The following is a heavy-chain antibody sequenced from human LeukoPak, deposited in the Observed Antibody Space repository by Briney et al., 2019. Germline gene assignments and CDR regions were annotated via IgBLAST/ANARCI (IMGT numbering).Heavy chain of an antibody. J-gene: IGHJ4*02. V-gene: IGHV3-15*01. CDR2: IKSKTDGGTT. D-gene: IGHD3-9*01. Sequence: GGSLRLSCAASGFTFSNAWMSWVRQAPGKGLEWVGRIKSKTDGGTTDYAAPVKGRFTISRDDSKNTLYLQMNSLRAEDTAVYYCAKVGYYDILTGYASYYFDYWGQGTLVTVSS. CDR3: AKVGYYDILTGYASYYFDY. CDR1: GFTFSNAW.